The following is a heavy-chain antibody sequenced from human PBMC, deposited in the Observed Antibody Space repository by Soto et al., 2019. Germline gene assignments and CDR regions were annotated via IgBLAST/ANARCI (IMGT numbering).Heavy chain of an antibody. D-gene: IGHD2-15*01. J-gene: IGHJ4*02. CDR2: VSIGGST. Sequence: DVQLLESGGGLVQPEGSLRLSCAASGFTFSSYAMGWVRQGPGKGLEWVAVVSIGGSTHYEDSVRGRFTISRDNSKNTLSMQVNSLTAEYTALYFCAKRRGAGGHFAYWGQGDLVNVSS. CDR1: GFTFSSYA. V-gene: IGHV3-23*01. CDR3: AKRRGAGGHFAY.